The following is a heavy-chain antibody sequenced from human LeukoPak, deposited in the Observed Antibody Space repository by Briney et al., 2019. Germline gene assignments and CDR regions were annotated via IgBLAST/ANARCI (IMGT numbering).Heavy chain of an antibody. CDR2: ISYDGSNK. CDR3: ARDPRGGGDRLIDY. D-gene: IGHD2-21*02. J-gene: IGHJ4*02. Sequence: GGSLRLSCAASGFTFSSYAMPWVRQAPGKGLEWVAVISYDGSNKYYADSVKGRFTISRDNSKNTLYLQMNSLRAEDTAVYYCARDPRGGGDRLIDYWGQGTLVTVSS. CDR1: GFTFSSYA. V-gene: IGHV3-30*04.